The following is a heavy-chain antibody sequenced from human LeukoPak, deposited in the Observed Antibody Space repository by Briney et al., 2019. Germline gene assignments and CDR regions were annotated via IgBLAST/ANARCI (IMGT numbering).Heavy chain of an antibody. D-gene: IGHD1-14*01. J-gene: IGHJ4*02. CDR1: GFTFGSYW. CDR3: ARPGSAPYFF. CDR2: TNSDGSST. Sequence: GGSLRLSCVASGFTFGSYWMHWVRQAPGKGLVWVSHTNSDGSSTNYADSVKGRFTISRDNAKKTLYLQMNSLRDEDTAVYYCARPGSAPYFFWGQGTLVTVSS. V-gene: IGHV3-74*01.